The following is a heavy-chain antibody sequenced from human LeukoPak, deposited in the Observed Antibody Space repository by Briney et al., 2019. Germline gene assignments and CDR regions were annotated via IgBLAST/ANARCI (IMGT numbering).Heavy chain of an antibody. CDR2: IKPGGSGE. CDR1: GFTFSSYW. J-gene: IGHJ4*02. D-gene: IGHD2-15*01. CDR3: ARGGSDY. V-gene: IGHV3-7*01. Sequence: GGSLRLSCVVSGFTFSSYWMSWVRQAPGKGLEWVANIKPGGSGEFYVDSVKGRFTISRDNAKNSVYLQMNSLRVEETAVYYCARGGSDYWGQGTLVTVSS.